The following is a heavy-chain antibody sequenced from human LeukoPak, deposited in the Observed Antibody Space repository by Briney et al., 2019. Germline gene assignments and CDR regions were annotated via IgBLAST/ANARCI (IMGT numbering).Heavy chain of an antibody. J-gene: IGHJ6*02. Sequence: GASVKVSCKASGYTFTSYGISWVRQAPGQGLEWMGWISAYNGNTNYAQKLQGRVTMTTDTSTSTAYMELSRLRSDDTAVYYCARDTRYCSSTSCYAGLYGMDVWGQGTTVTVSS. CDR1: GYTFTSYG. V-gene: IGHV1-18*01. CDR3: ARDTRYCSSTSCYAGLYGMDV. CDR2: ISAYNGNT. D-gene: IGHD2-2*01.